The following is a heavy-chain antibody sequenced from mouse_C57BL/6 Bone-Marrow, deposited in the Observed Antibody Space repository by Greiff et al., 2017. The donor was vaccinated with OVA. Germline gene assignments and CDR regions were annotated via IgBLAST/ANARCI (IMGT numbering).Heavy chain of an antibody. CDR3: ARDRNYYGSSGYAMDY. D-gene: IGHD1-1*01. Sequence: DVQLVESGGGLVKPGGSLKLSCAASGFTFSSYAMSWVRQTPEKRLEWVATISDGGSYTYYPDNVKGRFTISRDNAKNNLYLQMSHLKSEDTAMYYCARDRNYYGSSGYAMDYWGQGTSVTVSS. J-gene: IGHJ4*01. CDR1: GFTFSSYA. CDR2: ISDGGSYT. V-gene: IGHV5-4*01.